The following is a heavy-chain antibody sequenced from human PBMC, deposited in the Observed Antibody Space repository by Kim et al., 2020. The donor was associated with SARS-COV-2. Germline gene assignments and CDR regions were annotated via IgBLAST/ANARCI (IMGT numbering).Heavy chain of an antibody. D-gene: IGHD6-19*01. CDR3: ASSIAVAGNYFDY. J-gene: IGHJ4*02. Sequence: GRSLRLSCAASGFTFSSYAMHWVRQAPGKGLEWVAVISYDGSNKYYADSVKGRFTISRDNSKNTLYLQMNSLRAEDTAVYYCASSIAVAGNYFDYWGQGT. V-gene: IGHV3-30*04. CDR2: ISYDGSNK. CDR1: GFTFSSYA.